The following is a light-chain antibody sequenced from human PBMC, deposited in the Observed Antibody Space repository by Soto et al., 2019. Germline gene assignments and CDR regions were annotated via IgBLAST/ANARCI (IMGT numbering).Light chain of an antibody. CDR1: QSISSN. CDR2: GAS. CDR3: QQSYSTPIT. Sequence: DIQMTQSPSSLSVSARDRFTITCRASQSISSNINWYQQKPGSPPKLLIYGASSLQSGVPSRFSGSGSGTDFTLIISSLQPEDFATYYCQQSYSTPITFGQGTRLEIK. V-gene: IGKV1-39*01. J-gene: IGKJ5*01.